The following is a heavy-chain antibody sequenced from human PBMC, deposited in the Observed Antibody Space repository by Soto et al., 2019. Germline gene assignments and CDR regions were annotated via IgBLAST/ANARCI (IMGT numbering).Heavy chain of an antibody. CDR1: GYRFTNYW. CDR2: IYPGDSDT. Sequence: PGESLKISCKGSGYRFTNYWIGWVRQMPGKGLEWMAIIYPGDSDTIYSPSFQGHITISADKSITTAYLQWSSLKASDTAMYYCARASDSAILDAFHIWGQGTMVTVSS. CDR3: ARASDSAILDAFHI. J-gene: IGHJ3*02. V-gene: IGHV5-51*01. D-gene: IGHD2-21*01.